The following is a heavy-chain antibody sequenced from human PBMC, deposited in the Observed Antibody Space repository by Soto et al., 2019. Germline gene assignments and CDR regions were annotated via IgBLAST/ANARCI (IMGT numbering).Heavy chain of an antibody. J-gene: IGHJ3*02. CDR3: AKDGYGNNDGDALHI. CDR1: GYTFTSFG. V-gene: IGHV1-18*04. CDR2: SSTYNVKA. D-gene: IGHD4-4*01. Sequence: QGQLVQSGAEVKKPGASVKVSCKASGYTFTSFGITRVRQAPGQGLVWMGWSSTYNVKANYAQKLQGRVTVTRDTSTNTAYKELRSLRSDDTAVDYCAKDGYGNNDGDALHIWGQGTMVTVSS.